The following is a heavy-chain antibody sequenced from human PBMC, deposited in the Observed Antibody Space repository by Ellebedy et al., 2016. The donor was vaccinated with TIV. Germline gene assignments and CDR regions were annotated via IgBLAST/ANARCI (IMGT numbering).Heavy chain of an antibody. Sequence: PGGSLRLSCAASGFTVNYYFMTWVRQAPGKGLEWVSVIYKDGGTNYTDSVLGRFTISRDNSEHTLHLQMDSLRVEDTAVYYCARDPGGGGNYGDNWFDPWGQGTLVTVSS. J-gene: IGHJ5*02. CDR2: IYKDGGT. D-gene: IGHD3-22*01. V-gene: IGHV3-66*01. CDR3: ARDPGGGGNYGDNWFDP. CDR1: GFTVNYYF.